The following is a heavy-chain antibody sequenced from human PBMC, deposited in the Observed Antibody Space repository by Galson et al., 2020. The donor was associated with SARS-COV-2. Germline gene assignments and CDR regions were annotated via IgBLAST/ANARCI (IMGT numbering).Heavy chain of an antibody. CDR2: IYYSGST. CDR1: GGSISSYY. Sequence: SETLSLTCTVSGGSISSYYWSWIRQPPGKRLEWIGYIYYSGSTNYNPSLKRRVTISVDTSNTQFSLKLSSVTAADTAVYYCATSSSRWYNDAFDIWCQGTMVTVSS. CDR3: ATSSSRWYNDAFDI. J-gene: IGHJ3*02. V-gene: IGHV4-59*01. D-gene: IGHD6-13*01.